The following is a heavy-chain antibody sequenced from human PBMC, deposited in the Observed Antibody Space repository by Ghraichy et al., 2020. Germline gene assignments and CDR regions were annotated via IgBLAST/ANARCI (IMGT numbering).Heavy chain of an antibody. CDR1: GGSFSGYY. CDR3: ARGRVRAVTTLYYYYGMDV. Sequence: SETLSLTCAVYGGSFSGYYWSWIRQPPGKGLEWIGEINHSGSTNYNPSLKSRVTISVDTSKNQFSLKLSSVTAADTAVYYCARGRVRAVTTLYYYYGMDVWGQGTTVTVSS. V-gene: IGHV4-34*01. CDR2: INHSGST. J-gene: IGHJ6*02. D-gene: IGHD4-17*01.